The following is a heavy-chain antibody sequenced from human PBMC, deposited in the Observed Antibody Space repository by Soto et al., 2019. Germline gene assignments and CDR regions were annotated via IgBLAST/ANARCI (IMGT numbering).Heavy chain of an antibody. Sequence: ASVKVSCKASGYTFTSYGISWVRQAPGQGLEWMGRISAYNGNTNYAQKLQGRVTMTTDTSTSTAYMELRSLRSDDTAVYYCARGDGPYDILTGYYYYYGMDVWGQGTTVTVSS. CDR2: ISAYNGNT. V-gene: IGHV1-18*01. CDR3: ARGDGPYDILTGYYYYYGMDV. D-gene: IGHD3-9*01. J-gene: IGHJ6*02. CDR1: GYTFTSYG.